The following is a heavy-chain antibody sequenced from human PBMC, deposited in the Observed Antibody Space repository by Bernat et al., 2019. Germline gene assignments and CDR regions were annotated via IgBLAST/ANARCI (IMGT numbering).Heavy chain of an antibody. CDR2: INSDGSTI. V-gene: IGHV3-74*01. CDR3: ARAGYYRFDY. CDR1: GFTFSSSW. J-gene: IGHJ4*01. D-gene: IGHD3-3*01. Sequence: EVQLVESGGGLVQPGGSLRLSCAASGFTFSSSWMHWVRQAPGEGLVWVSRINSDGSTINYADSVKGRFTISRDNAKNTLFLQMNSLGAEDTAVYYCARAGYYRFDYWGHGTLVTVSS.